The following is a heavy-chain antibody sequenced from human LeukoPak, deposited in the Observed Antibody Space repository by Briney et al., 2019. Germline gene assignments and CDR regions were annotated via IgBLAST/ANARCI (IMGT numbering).Heavy chain of an antibody. D-gene: IGHD2-21*01. CDR2: IYYSGST. Sequence: PSETLSLTCTVSGGSISSYYWSWIRQPPGKGLEWIGYIYYSGSTNYNPSLKSRVTISVDTSKNQFSLKLSSVTAADTAVYYCAKTSKVRGPYYYYGMDVWGQGTTVTVSS. V-gene: IGHV4-59*12. CDR3: AKTSKVRGPYYYYGMDV. CDR1: GGSISSYY. J-gene: IGHJ6*02.